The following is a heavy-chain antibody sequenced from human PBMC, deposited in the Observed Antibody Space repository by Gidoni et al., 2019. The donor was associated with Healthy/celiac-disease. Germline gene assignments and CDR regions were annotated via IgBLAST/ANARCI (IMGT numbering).Heavy chain of an antibody. CDR3: TREGSVGYSSSWMTF. V-gene: IGHV3-49*05. J-gene: IGHJ4*02. CDR1: GFTFGDYA. CDR2: IRSKAYGGTT. Sequence: EVQLVESGGGLVKPGRSLRLSCTASGFTFGDYAMSWFRQAPGKGLEWVGFIRSKAYGGTTEYAASVKGRFTISRDDSKSIAYLQMNSLKTEDTAVYYCTREGSVGYSSSWMTFWGQGTLVTVSS. D-gene: IGHD6-13*01.